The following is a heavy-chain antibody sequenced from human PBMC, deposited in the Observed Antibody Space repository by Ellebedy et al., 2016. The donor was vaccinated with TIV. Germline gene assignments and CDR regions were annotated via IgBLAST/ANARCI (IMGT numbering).Heavy chain of an antibody. Sequence: GESLKISXAASGFIFSDSYMSWIRQAPGKGLEWVANIKQDGSEKYYVDSVKGRFTISRDNAKNSLYLQMNSLRAEDTAVYYCARDGLESHYFDYWGQGTLVTVSS. CDR1: GFIFSDSY. D-gene: IGHD3/OR15-3a*01. CDR2: IKQDGSEK. J-gene: IGHJ4*02. CDR3: ARDGLESHYFDY. V-gene: IGHV3-7*03.